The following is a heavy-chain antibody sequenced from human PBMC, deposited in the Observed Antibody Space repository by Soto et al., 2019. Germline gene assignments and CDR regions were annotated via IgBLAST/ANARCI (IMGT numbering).Heavy chain of an antibody. CDR3: ARDPGYCSGGSCSLLFDY. D-gene: IGHD2-15*01. Sequence: QVQLVQSGAEVKKPGSSVKVSCKASGGTFSSYAISWVRQAPGQGLEWMGGIIPILGTANYAQKFQGRVTITADESTSTAYMELSSLRSEDTAVYYCARDPGYCSGGSCSLLFDYWGQGTLVTVSS. CDR1: GGTFSSYA. J-gene: IGHJ4*02. V-gene: IGHV1-69*01. CDR2: IIPILGTA.